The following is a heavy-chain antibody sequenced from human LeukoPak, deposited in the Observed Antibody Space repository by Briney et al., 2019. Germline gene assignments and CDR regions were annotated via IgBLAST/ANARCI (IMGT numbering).Heavy chain of an antibody. CDR2: ISGRGENT. CDR3: AKRTGVNSGHFDY. V-gene: IGHV3-23*01. CDR1: GFTFSSSG. J-gene: IGHJ4*02. Sequence: GGSLRLSCAASGFTFSSSGMSWIRQAPGKGLEWVSAISGRGENTYYSDFVKGRFTISRENSKNTLYLQMNSLRVEDMAVYYCAKRTGVNSGHFDYWGQGTVVTFSS. D-gene: IGHD2-8*01.